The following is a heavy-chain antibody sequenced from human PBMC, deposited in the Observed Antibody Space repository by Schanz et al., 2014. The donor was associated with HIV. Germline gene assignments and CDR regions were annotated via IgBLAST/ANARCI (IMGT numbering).Heavy chain of an antibody. CDR3: ARRGPIAAIDFSLDP. CDR1: GGTFSSSA. V-gene: IGHV1-46*01. D-gene: IGHD6-13*01. Sequence: QVQLVQSGAEVKKPGSSVKVSCKASGGTFSSSAISWVRQAPGQGLEWMGIINPSGVTTAFAQKFQGRLTLTRDTSTNTVYMELTSLRSDDTAVYYCARRGPIAAIDFSLDPWGQGTLVTVSS. CDR2: INPSGVTT. J-gene: IGHJ5*02.